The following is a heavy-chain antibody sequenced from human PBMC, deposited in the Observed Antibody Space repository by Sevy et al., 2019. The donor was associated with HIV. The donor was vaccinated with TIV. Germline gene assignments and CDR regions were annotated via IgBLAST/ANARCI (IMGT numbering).Heavy chain of an antibody. D-gene: IGHD3-10*01. CDR2: ISAYNGNT. CDR3: ARRGILSGSGNEFYYYVDV. V-gene: IGHV1-18*01. J-gene: IGHJ6*03. CDR1: GYTFTSYD. Sequence: ASVKVSCKASGYTFTSYDISWVRQAPGQGLEWMGWISAYNGNTNYAQKLKDRVTLTTDTATSTAYMELRSLRSDDTAVYYCARRGILSGSGNEFYYYVDVWGSGTTVTVSS.